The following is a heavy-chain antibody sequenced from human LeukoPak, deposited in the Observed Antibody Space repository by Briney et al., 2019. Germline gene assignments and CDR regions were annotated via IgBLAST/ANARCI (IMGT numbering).Heavy chain of an antibody. V-gene: IGHV4-34*01. CDR1: GGSISSYY. CDR2: INHSGST. Sequence: ETLSLTCTVSGGSISSYYWSWIRQPPGKGLEWIGEINHSGSTNYNPSLKSRVTISVDTSKNQFSLKLSSVTAADTAVYYCARHSQWLVRVLDYWGQGTLVTVSS. D-gene: IGHD6-19*01. CDR3: ARHSQWLVRVLDY. J-gene: IGHJ4*02.